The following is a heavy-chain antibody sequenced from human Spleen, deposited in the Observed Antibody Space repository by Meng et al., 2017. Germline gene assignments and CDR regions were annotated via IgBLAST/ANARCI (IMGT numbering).Heavy chain of an antibody. Sequence: QQWGDGLLNPSETLSLTCVVSAGSFSDYYWSWIRQPPGKGLEWIGEINHSGSTNYNPSLESRATISVATSQNNLSLKLSSVTAADSAVYYCARGPTTMAHDFDYWGQGTLVTVSS. V-gene: IGHV4-34*01. CDR2: INHSGST. CDR1: AGSFSDYY. D-gene: IGHD4-11*01. J-gene: IGHJ4*02. CDR3: ARGPTTMAHDFDY.